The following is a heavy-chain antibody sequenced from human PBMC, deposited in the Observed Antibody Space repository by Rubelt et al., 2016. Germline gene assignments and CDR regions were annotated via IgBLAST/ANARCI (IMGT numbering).Heavy chain of an antibody. Sequence: QVQLQQWGAGLLKPSETLSLTCAVYGGSFSGYYWSWIRQPPGKGLEWIGEINHSGSTNYNPSLKSRVTISVDTSKNQFSLKLSSVTAADTAVYYCARGRRGSSSWLGRDDYGMDVWGQGTTVTVSS. J-gene: IGHJ6*02. CDR1: GGSFSGYY. CDR2: INHSGST. D-gene: IGHD6-13*01. V-gene: IGHV4-34*01. CDR3: ARGRRGSSSWLGRDDYGMDV.